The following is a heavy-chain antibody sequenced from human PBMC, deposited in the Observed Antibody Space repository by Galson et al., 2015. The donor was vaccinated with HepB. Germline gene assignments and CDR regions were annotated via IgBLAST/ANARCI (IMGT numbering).Heavy chain of an antibody. V-gene: IGHV6-1*01. CDR2: TYYRSKWYN. D-gene: IGHD2-15*01. CDR1: GDSVSSNSAA. J-gene: IGHJ4*02. CDR3: AREGVVAATQEVSGLWY. Sequence: CAISGDSVSSNSAAWNWIRQSPSRGLEWLGRTYYRSKWYNDYAVSVKSRITINPDTSKNQFSLQLNSVTPEDTAVYYCAREGVVAATQEVSGLWYWGQGTLVTVSS.